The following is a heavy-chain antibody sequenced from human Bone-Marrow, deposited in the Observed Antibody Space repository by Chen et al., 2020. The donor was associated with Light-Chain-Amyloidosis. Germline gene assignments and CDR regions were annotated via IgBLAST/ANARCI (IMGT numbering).Heavy chain of an antibody. CDR1: GNTFPNYW. CDR3: ARRRDGYNFDY. D-gene: IGHD5-12*01. Sequence: EVQLEQSGPEVKKPGESLKISCKGSGNTFPNYWIGWGRQMPGKGLEWMGVIYPDDSDARYSPSFEGQVTISADKSITTAYLQWRSLKASDTAMYYCARRRDGYNFDYWGQGTLVTVSS. J-gene: IGHJ4*02. V-gene: IGHV5-51*01. CDR2: IYPDDSDA.